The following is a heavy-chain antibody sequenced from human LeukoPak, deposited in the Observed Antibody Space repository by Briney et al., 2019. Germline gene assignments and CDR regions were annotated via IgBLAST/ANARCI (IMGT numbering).Heavy chain of an antibody. CDR1: GFSFRSHG. Sequence: GGSLRLSCAASGFSFRSHGMHWVRQAPGKGLEWVAVIWYDGSNQYYADSVKGRFTISRDNSKNMVFLQMNSLRDDDTAVYYCARDTTARYIDYWGQGTLVIVSS. V-gene: IGHV3-33*01. CDR2: IWYDGSNQ. CDR3: ARDTTARYIDY. D-gene: IGHD1-20*01. J-gene: IGHJ4*02.